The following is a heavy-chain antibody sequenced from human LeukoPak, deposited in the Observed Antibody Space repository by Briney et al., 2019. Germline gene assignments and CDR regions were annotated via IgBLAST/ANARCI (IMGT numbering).Heavy chain of an antibody. CDR3: ARANAMDV. CDR1: GFTFSSYS. CDR2: INQDGSER. V-gene: IGHV3-7*04. Sequence: GGSLRLSCAASGFTFSSYSMNWVRQAPGKGPEWVANINQDGSERYYVDAVKGRFTISRDNAKNSLYLQMNSLRLEDTALYYCARANAMDVWGQGTTVTVSS. J-gene: IGHJ6*02.